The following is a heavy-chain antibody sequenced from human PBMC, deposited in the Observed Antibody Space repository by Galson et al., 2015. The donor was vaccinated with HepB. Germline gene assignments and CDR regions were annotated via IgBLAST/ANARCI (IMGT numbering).Heavy chain of an antibody. J-gene: IGHJ5*02. CDR3: ARVREGRFDP. CDR2: IYYSGST. V-gene: IGHV4-59*01. CDR1: GGSISSYY. Sequence: SETLSLTCTVSGGSISSYYWSWIRQPPGKGLEWIGYIYYSGSTNYNPSLKSRVTISVDTSKNQLSLKLSSVTAADTAVYYCARVREGRFDPWGQGTLVTVSS.